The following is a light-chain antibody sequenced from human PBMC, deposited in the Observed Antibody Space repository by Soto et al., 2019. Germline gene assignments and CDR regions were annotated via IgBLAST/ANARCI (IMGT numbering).Light chain of an antibody. CDR3: QQYGSSPSIT. CDR1: QSISSRY. CDR2: GAS. Sequence: IVLTQSPGTLSLSPGERATLSCRASQSISSRYLAWYQQKSGQAPRLLIYGASSRATDIPDRFSGSGSGTDFTLTIGRLEPEDFAVYYCQQYGSSPSITFGQGTRLEI. V-gene: IGKV3-20*01. J-gene: IGKJ5*01.